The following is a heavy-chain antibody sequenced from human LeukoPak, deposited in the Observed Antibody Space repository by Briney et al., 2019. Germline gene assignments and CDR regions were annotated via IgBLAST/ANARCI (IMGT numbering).Heavy chain of an antibody. V-gene: IGHV4-30-4*01. D-gene: IGHD3-10*01. J-gene: IGHJ3*02. CDR3: ARDQGMMRGAFDI. Sequence: PSETLSLTCTVSGGSISSGDYYWSWIRQPPGKGLEWIGYIYYSGSTYYNPSLKSRVTISVDTSKNQFSLKLSSVTAADTAVYYCARDQGMMRGAFDIWGQGTMVTVSS. CDR2: IYYSGST. CDR1: GGSISSGDYY.